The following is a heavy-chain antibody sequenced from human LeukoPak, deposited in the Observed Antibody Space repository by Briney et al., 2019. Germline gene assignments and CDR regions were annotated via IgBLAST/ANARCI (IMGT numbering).Heavy chain of an antibody. D-gene: IGHD2-21*01. V-gene: IGHV1-8*01. CDR1: GYTFTSYD. CDR2: MNPNSGNT. CDR3: ARAQIPDWFDP. Sequence: ASVKVSCKASGYTFTSYDINWVRQATGQGLEWMGWMNPNSGNTGYAKKFQGRVTMTRNTSISTAYMELSSLRSEDTAVYYCARAQIPDWFDPWGQGTLVTVSS. J-gene: IGHJ5*02.